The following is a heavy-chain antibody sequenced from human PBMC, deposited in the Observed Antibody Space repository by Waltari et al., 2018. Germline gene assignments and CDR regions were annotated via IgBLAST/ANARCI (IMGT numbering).Heavy chain of an antibody. CDR3: ARAAPCGANCYYYFDL. CDR1: EYAITDYY. V-gene: IGHV1-2*02. CDR2: ISPKTGGK. J-gene: IGHJ2*01. D-gene: IGHD2-21*01. Sequence: QVQLLQSGAEVKKPGASVKVSCKSFEYAITDYYMHWVRQAPGLGLEWLGFISPKTGGKRYAQKFQGRVTMTRDTSINTVYMDLSSLTSDDTAVYYCARAAPCGANCYYYFDLWGRGTLVTVSS.